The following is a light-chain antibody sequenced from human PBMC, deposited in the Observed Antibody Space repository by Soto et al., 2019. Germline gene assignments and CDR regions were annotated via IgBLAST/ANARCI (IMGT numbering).Light chain of an antibody. Sequence: QSVLTQPASVSGSPGQSITISCTGTSSDIGGYNYVSWYQQHPGKAPKLMIYDVSNRPSGVSDRFSGSKSANTASLTISGIQAEDEADYYCASYTTTSARVFGGGTKVTVL. CDR3: ASYTTTSARV. CDR1: SSDIGGYNY. J-gene: IGLJ3*02. CDR2: DVS. V-gene: IGLV2-14*03.